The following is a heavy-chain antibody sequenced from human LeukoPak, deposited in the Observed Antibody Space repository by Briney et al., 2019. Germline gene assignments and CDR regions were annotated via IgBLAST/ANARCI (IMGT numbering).Heavy chain of an antibody. J-gene: IGHJ4*02. CDR3: AKDFLRGYSNLYYFDY. D-gene: IGHD5-18*01. CDR2: IRDSGSST. CDR1: GFTFSNYA. V-gene: IGHV3-23*01. Sequence: GGSLRLSCAASGFTFSNYALNWVRQAPGKGLEWVSDIRDSGSSTNYTDSVKGRFTISRDNSKKTLYLQMNSLRAEDTAVYYCAKDFLRGYSNLYYFDYWGQGTLVTVSS.